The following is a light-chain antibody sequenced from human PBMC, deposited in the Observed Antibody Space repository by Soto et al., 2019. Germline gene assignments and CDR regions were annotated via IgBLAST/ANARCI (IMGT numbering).Light chain of an antibody. Sequence: DIQMTQSPSTLSASVGDRVTITCRASQSISTYLNWYQQKLGKAPTLLIYAASRLQSGVPSRFRGGGSGTDFTLTISNLQPEDFATYFCQQCYGSPRTFGQGTKVEI. CDR3: QQCYGSPRT. J-gene: IGKJ1*01. CDR1: QSISTY. V-gene: IGKV1-39*01. CDR2: AAS.